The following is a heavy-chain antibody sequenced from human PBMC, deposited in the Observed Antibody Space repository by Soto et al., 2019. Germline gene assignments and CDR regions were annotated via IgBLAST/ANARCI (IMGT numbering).Heavy chain of an antibody. D-gene: IGHD6-6*01. CDR2: ISYDGSNK. Sequence: GGSLRLSCAASGFTFSSYGMHWVRQAPGKGLEWVAVISYDGSNKYYADSVKGRFTISRDNSKNTLYLQMNSLRAEDTAVYYCAKEPVPDGFDYWGQGTLVTVSS. CDR3: AKEPVPDGFDY. J-gene: IGHJ4*02. V-gene: IGHV3-30*18. CDR1: GFTFSSYG.